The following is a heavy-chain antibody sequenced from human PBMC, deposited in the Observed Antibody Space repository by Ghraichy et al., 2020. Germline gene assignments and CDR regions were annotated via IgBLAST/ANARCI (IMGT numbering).Heavy chain of an antibody. V-gene: IGHV3-23*01. CDR2: ISGSGGST. CDR1: GLTFSSYA. D-gene: IGHD3-3*01. Sequence: GGSLRLSCAASGLTFSSYAMSWVRQAPGKGLEWVSAISGSGGSTYYADSVKGRFTISRDNSKNTLYLQMNSLRAEDTAVYYCAKVKNRGTIFGVVIIRVLYYFDYWGQGTLVTVSS. J-gene: IGHJ4*02. CDR3: AKVKNRGTIFGVVIIRVLYYFDY.